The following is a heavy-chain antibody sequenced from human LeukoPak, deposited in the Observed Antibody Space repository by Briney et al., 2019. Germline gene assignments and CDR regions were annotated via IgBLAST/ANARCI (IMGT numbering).Heavy chain of an antibody. CDR2: MNPNSGNT. CDR1: GYTFTSYD. J-gene: IGHJ3*02. D-gene: IGHD6-13*01. V-gene: IGHV1-8*01. CDR3: ARGSSSWYKDDAFDI. Sequence: GASVKVSCKASGYTFTSYDINWVRQATGQGLEWMGWMNPNSGNTGYAQKFQGRVTMTRNTSISTAYMELSGLRSEDTAVYYCARGSSSWYKDDAFDIWGQGTMVTVSS.